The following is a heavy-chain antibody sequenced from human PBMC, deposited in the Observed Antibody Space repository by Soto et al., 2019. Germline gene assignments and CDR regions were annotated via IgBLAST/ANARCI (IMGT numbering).Heavy chain of an antibody. J-gene: IGHJ6*02. D-gene: IGHD3-3*01. V-gene: IGHV1-3*01. CDR3: ARVGHYYYGMDV. Sequence: AASVKVSCKASGYTFTSYAMHWVRQAPGQRLEWMGWINAGNDNTKYSEKFQGRVTITRDTSASTVYMELSSLSSEDTAVYYCARVGHYYYGMDVWGQGTTVTVSS. CDR2: INAGNDNT. CDR1: GYTFTSYA.